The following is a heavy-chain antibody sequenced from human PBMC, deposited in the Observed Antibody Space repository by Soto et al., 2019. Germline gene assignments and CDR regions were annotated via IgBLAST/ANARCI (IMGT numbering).Heavy chain of an antibody. CDR1: GYTFSTYG. D-gene: IGHD6-13*01. V-gene: IGHV1-18*04. CDR3: ARVQLLPNPAFDF. CDR2: ISLRNGNT. J-gene: IGHJ4*02. Sequence: QVKLVQSGAEVRKPGASVKDSCKDSGYTFSTYGINWIREAPGQHLEWRGWISLRNGNTNYAQNAQGRVTLTTDASAVTADLELKNLRSDDTAVYDWARVQLLPNPAFDFWGEGTLVTVSS.